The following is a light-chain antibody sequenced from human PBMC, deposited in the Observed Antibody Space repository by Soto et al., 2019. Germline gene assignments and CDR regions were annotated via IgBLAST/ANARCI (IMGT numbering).Light chain of an antibody. CDR3: QQCNDSPLT. CDR2: GAS. V-gene: IGKV3-20*01. CDR1: QSVDSTY. J-gene: IGKJ4*01. Sequence: EIVLTQSPGTLSLSLGERGTLSCRASQSVDSTYLTWYQQKPGQAPRLLIYGASGRATGIPDRFSGSGSGTDFTLTISRLEPEDFAVYYCQQCNDSPLTFGGGTKVDIK.